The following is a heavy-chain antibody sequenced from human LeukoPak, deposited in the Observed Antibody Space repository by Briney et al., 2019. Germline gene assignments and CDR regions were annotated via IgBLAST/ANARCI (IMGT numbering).Heavy chain of an antibody. D-gene: IGHD2-8*02. Sequence: GGSLRLSCAASGFTFSNYWMGWVRQAPGKGLEWVANIKQDGSEIYYVDSVKGRFTISRDNAKTSLYLQMNSLRAEDTAVYYCVRGTGFITDYWGPGTLVTVSS. CDR3: VRGTGFITDY. J-gene: IGHJ4*02. V-gene: IGHV3-7*01. CDR1: GFTFSNYW. CDR2: IKQDGSEI.